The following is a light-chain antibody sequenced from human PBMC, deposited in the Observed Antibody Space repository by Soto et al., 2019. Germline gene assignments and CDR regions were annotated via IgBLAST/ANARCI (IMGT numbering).Light chain of an antibody. CDR1: QSVSSSY. CDR2: GAS. Sequence: EIVLTQSPGTLSLSPGERATLSCRASQSVSSSYLAWYQQKPGQAPRLLIYGASSRATGIPDRFNGSGSGTAFTLTISRLEHEDIPVYYCQQYGSSPPINFGQGTRQEIK. J-gene: IGKJ5*01. V-gene: IGKV3-20*01. CDR3: QQYGSSPPIN.